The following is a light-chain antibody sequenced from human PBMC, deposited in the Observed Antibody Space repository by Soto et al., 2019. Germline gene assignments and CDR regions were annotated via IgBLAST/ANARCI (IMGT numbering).Light chain of an antibody. CDR3: QQDNSYFGT. CDR2: DAS. Sequence: DIHMTQSPSTLSASVGDRVTITCRASQSISSWLAWYQQKPGKAPKLLIYDASSLESGVPSRFSGSGSGTEFTLTISSLQPDDFATYYCQQDNSYFGTFGQGTKV. CDR1: QSISSW. V-gene: IGKV1-5*01. J-gene: IGKJ1*01.